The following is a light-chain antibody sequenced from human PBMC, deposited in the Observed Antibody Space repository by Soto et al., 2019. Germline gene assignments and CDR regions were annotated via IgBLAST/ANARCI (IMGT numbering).Light chain of an antibody. CDR3: SSYTSISTHVV. CDR2: EVS. J-gene: IGLJ2*01. V-gene: IGLV2-14*01. Sequence: QSVLTQPASVSGSPGQSSTISCTGTSSDVGGYNYVSWYQQHPGKAPKLMIYEVSNRPSGVSNRFSGSKSGNTASLTISGLQAEDEADYYCSSYTSISTHVVFGGGTKVTVL. CDR1: SSDVGGYNY.